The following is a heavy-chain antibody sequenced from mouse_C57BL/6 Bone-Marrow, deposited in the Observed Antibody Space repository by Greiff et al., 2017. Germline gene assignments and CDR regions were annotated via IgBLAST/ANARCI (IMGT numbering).Heavy chain of an antibody. V-gene: IGHV14-4*01. Sequence: EVQLQQSGAELVRPGASVKLSCTASGFNIKDDYMHWVKQRPEQGLEWIGWIDPENGDTEYASKFQGKATITADTSSNTAYLQLSSLTSEDTAVXYCTTYYYGTPRPYWGQGTLVTVSA. CDR2: IDPENGDT. J-gene: IGHJ3*01. CDR1: GFNIKDDY. D-gene: IGHD1-1*01. CDR3: TTYYYGTPRPY.